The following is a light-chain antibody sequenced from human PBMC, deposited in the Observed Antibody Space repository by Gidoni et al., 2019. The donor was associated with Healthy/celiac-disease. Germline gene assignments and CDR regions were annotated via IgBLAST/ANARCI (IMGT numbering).Light chain of an antibody. J-gene: IGKJ2*02. CDR1: QRVSSSY. CDR2: GAS. V-gene: IGKV3-20*01. CDR3: QQYGSSPRT. Sequence: IVLTQSPGTLSLSPGERATPSCRASQRVSSSYLAWYQQQPGQAPRLLIYGASSRATGIPDRFSGSGSGTDFTLTISRLEPEDFAVYYCQQYGSSPRTFGQGTKLEIK.